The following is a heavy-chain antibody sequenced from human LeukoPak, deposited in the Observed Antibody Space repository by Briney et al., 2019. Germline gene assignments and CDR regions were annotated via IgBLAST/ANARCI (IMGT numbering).Heavy chain of an antibody. CDR1: GFTFSTYA. V-gene: IGHV3-23*01. CDR3: VKDRCDRTTCPEV. Sequence: PGGSLRLSCTASGFTFSTYAMSWVRQARGEGLEWVSGISGSGGSTYYTDSVKGRFTISRDNSKNTLHLQMSSLRAEDTALYYCVKDRCDRTTCPEVWGQGTLVTVSS. J-gene: IGHJ4*02. D-gene: IGHD2-2*01. CDR2: ISGSGGST.